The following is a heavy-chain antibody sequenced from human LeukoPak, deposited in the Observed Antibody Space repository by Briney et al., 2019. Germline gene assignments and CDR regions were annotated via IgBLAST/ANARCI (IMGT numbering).Heavy chain of an antibody. V-gene: IGHV3-21*05. D-gene: IGHD3-22*01. CDR3: ARDGSESTGYYYAL. Sequence: GGSLRLSCAASGFTFSSYSMNWVRQAPGKGLEWVSYISSGSTYIYYADSVKGRFTISRDNAKNSLYLQMNSLRAEDTAVYYCARDGSESTGYYYALWGQGTLVTVSS. CDR2: ISSGSTYI. CDR1: GFTFSSYS. J-gene: IGHJ4*02.